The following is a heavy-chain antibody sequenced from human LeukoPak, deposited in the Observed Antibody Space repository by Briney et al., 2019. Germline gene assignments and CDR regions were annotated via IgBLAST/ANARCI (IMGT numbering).Heavy chain of an antibody. V-gene: IGHV4-39*07. D-gene: IGHD2-2*01. CDR1: GGSISSSSYY. CDR3: ASGDYCSVTSCPDLDAFDI. Sequence: PSETLSLTCTVSGGSISSSSYYWGWIRQPPGKGLEWIGSIYYSGSTYYNPSLKSRVTISVDTSKNQFSLKLSSVAAADTAVYYCASGDYCSVTSCPDLDAFDIWGQGTMVTVSS. J-gene: IGHJ3*02. CDR2: IYYSGST.